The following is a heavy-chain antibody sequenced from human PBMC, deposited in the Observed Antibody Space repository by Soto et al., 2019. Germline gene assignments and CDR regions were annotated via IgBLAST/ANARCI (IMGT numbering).Heavy chain of an antibody. V-gene: IGHV3-30*04. D-gene: IGHD3-3*01. J-gene: IGHJ6*02. CDR3: AREEAKHNFGYYFYFPMDV. Sequence: GGSLRLSCAASGFTFRSYTMHWVRQAPGKGLEWVAFISNDGSNKDDADSVKGRFTIFRDNSKNTLYLQMNSLRAEDTAVYYCAREEAKHNFGYYFYFPMDVWGQGTTVTVSS. CDR1: GFTFRSYT. CDR2: ISNDGSNK.